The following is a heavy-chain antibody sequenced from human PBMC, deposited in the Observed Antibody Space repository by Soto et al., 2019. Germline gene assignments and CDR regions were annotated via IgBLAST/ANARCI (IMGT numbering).Heavy chain of an antibody. V-gene: IGHV1-69*06. Sequence: QVQLVQSGAEVKRPGSSVKVSCKASGGTFSSYAISWVRQAPGQGLEWMGGVIPIFGTTNYAQKFQGRVSITADKSTSTAYMELSSLGTEDTAMYYCAKVGSLQDFDYWGQGTLVTVSS. CDR1: GGTFSSYA. D-gene: IGHD4-4*01. J-gene: IGHJ4*02. CDR2: VIPIFGTT. CDR3: AKVGSLQDFDY.